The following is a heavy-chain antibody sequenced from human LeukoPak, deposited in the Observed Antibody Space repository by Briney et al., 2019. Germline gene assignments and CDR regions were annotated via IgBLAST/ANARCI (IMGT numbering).Heavy chain of an antibody. CDR1: GGSISSSSYY. Sequence: SETLSLTCTVSGGSISSSSYYWGWIRQPPGKGLEWIGSIYYSGSTYYNPSLKSRVTISVDTSKNQFSLKLSSVTAADTAVYYCARVGVTTSYWGQGTLVTVSS. V-gene: IGHV4-39*01. CDR3: ARVGVTTSY. CDR2: IYYSGST. D-gene: IGHD4-11*01. J-gene: IGHJ4*02.